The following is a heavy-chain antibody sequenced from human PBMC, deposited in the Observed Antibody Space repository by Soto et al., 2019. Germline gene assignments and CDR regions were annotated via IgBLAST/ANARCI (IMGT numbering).Heavy chain of an antibody. V-gene: IGHV3-11*06. D-gene: IGHD3-16*01. J-gene: IGHJ3*02. CDR3: ARDRLLRRSDAFDI. Sequence: GGSLRLSCAASGFTFSDYYMSWIRQAPGKGLEWVSYISSSSSYTNYADSVKGRFTISRDHAKNSLYLQMNSLRAEDTAVYYCARDRLLRRSDAFDIWGQGTMVTVSS. CDR2: ISSSSSYT. CDR1: GFTFSDYY.